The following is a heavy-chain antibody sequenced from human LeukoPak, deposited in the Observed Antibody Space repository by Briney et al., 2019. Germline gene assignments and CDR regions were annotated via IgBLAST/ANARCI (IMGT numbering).Heavy chain of an antibody. CDR3: ARAFEMATMDY. D-gene: IGHD5-24*01. Sequence: PSETLSLTCTVSGGSISSYYWSWIRQPPGKGLEWIGYIYYSGSTNYNPSLKSRVTISVDTSKNQFSLKLSSVTAADTAVYYCARAFEMATMDYWGQGTLVTVSS. CDR2: IYYSGST. V-gene: IGHV4-59*12. CDR1: GGSISSYY. J-gene: IGHJ4*02.